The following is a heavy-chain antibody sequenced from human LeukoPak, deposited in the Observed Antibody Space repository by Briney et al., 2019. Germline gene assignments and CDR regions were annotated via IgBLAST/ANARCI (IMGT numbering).Heavy chain of an antibody. CDR1: GGSISSSRNY. Sequence: SETLSLTCTVSGGSISSSRNYWGWIRQSPGKGLEWIGSNAFGGSIYYNPSLKSRVTISVETSKSQFSLKLSSVTAADTAVYFCARHYRNRSFGELSYNVGGMEIDFWGQGTLVTVSS. CDR2: NAFGGSI. D-gene: IGHD3-10*01. J-gene: IGHJ4*02. CDR3: ARHYRNRSFGELSYNVGGMEIDF. V-gene: IGHV4-39*01.